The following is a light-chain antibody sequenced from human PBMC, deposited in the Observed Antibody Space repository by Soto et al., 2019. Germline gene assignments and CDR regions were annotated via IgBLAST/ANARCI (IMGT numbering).Light chain of an antibody. CDR2: GAS. CDR1: QSVSSY. J-gene: IGKJ1*01. V-gene: IGKV3-20*01. Sequence: EIVLTQSPATLSLSPGERATPSCRASQSVSSYLAWYQQKPGQAPRLLIYGASSRAADIPDRFSGSGSGTDFTLTINRLEPEDFAVYYCQQYGSSPRTFGQGTKVDIK. CDR3: QQYGSSPRT.